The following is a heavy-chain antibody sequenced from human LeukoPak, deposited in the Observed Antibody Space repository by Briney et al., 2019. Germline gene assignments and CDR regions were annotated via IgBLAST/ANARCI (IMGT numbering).Heavy chain of an antibody. Sequence: ASVKVSCKASGGTFSSYAISWVRQAPGQGLEWMGGIIPIFGTANYAQKFQGRVTMTRDTSTSTVYMELSSLRSEDTAVYYCARAPFRTPMTNFDYWGQGTLVTVSS. J-gene: IGHJ4*02. CDR1: GGTFSSYA. CDR2: IIPIFGTA. D-gene: IGHD2-15*01. V-gene: IGHV1-69*05. CDR3: ARAPFRTPMTNFDY.